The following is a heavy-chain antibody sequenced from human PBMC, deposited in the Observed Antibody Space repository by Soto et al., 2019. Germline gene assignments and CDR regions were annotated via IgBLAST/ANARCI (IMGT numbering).Heavy chain of an antibody. J-gene: IGHJ6*02. CDR1: GFTFSSYA. CDR2: ISGSGGST. CDR3: AKDWELLWVSYYYGMDV. Sequence: EVQLLESGGGLVQPGGSRRLSCAASGFTFSSYAMSWVRQAPGKGLEWVSAISGSGGSTYYADSVKGRFTISRDNSKNTLYLQMNSLRAEDTAVYYCAKDWELLWVSYYYGMDVWGQGTTVTVSS. V-gene: IGHV3-23*01. D-gene: IGHD1-26*01.